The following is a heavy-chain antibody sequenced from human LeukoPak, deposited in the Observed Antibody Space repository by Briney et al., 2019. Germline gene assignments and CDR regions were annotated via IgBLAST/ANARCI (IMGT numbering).Heavy chain of an antibody. V-gene: IGHV3-21*01. CDR1: GFTFSRNA. CDR2: ISSSSNYM. CDR3: ARPLDSSNNYFDY. J-gene: IGHJ4*02. Sequence: GGSLRLSCAASGFTFSRNAMNWVRQAPGKGLEWVSFISSSSNYMSYADSVKGRFTISRDNTKNSLYLQMNSLRAEDTAVYYCARPLDSSNNYFDYWGQGTLVTVSA. D-gene: IGHD6-13*01.